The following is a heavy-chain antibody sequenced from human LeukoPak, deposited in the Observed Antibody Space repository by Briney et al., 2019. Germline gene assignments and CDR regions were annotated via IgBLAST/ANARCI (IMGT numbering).Heavy chain of an antibody. CDR2: ISYDGSNK. CDR1: GFTFSGYP. J-gene: IGHJ6*02. CDR3: ARGGGLDV. Sequence: GGSLRLSCAASGFTFSGYPIHWVRQAPGKGLEWVAVISYDGSNKYYADSVKGRFTISRDNSKNTLYLQMNSLRAEDTAVYYCARGGGLDVWGQGATVTVSS. V-gene: IGHV3-30-3*01. D-gene: IGHD3-16*01.